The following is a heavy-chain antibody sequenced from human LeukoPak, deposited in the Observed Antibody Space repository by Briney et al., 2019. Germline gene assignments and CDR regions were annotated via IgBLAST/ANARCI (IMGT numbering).Heavy chain of an antibody. Sequence: SETLSLTCAVSGGSISSSYWWSWIRQPPGKGLEWIGYIYYRGTTNYNPSLKSRVTISLDTSKNQFSLKLSSVTAADTAVYYCARVTEYHYYYMDVWGKGTTVTISS. J-gene: IGHJ6*03. D-gene: IGHD2/OR15-2a*01. CDR2: IYYRGTT. CDR1: GGSISSSYW. CDR3: ARVTEYHYYYMDV. V-gene: IGHV4-4*02.